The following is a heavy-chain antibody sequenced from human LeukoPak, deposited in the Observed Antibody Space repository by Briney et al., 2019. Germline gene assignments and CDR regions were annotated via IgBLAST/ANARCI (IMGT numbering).Heavy chain of an antibody. D-gene: IGHD6-13*01. CDR2: INPSGGST. CDR1: GYTFTSYY. Sequence: ASVKVSCKASGYTFTSYYMHWVRQAPGQGLEWMGIINPSGGSTSYAQKFQGRVTMTRDTSISTAYMELSRLRSDDTAVYYCARLQYSSSWYDYWGQGTLVTVSS. V-gene: IGHV1-46*01. J-gene: IGHJ4*02. CDR3: ARLQYSSSWYDY.